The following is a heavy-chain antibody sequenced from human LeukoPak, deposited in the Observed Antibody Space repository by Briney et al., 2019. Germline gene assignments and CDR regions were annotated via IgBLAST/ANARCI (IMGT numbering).Heavy chain of an antibody. J-gene: IGHJ4*02. V-gene: IGHV4-30-2*01. Sequence: SETLSLTCAVSGGSISSGGYSWSWIRQPPGKGLEWIGYIYHSGSTYYNPSLKSRVTISVDRSKNQFSLKLSSVTAADTAVYYCASAGIVGARGDYWGQGTLVTVSS. CDR2: IYHSGST. CDR1: GGSISSGGYS. D-gene: IGHD1-26*01. CDR3: ASAGIVGARGDY.